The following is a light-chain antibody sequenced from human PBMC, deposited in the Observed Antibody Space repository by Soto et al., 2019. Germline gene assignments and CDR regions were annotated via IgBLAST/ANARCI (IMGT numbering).Light chain of an antibody. Sequence: EIVLTQSPGTLSLSPGERATLSCRASESISSIFLAWFQQKRGQAPRLLIFGASSRATGIPARFSGSGSGTDFTLTISSLEPEDFAVYYCQQRSNWPRITFGQGTRLEIK. V-gene: IGKV3D-20*02. J-gene: IGKJ5*01. CDR3: QQRSNWPRIT. CDR1: ESISSIF. CDR2: GAS.